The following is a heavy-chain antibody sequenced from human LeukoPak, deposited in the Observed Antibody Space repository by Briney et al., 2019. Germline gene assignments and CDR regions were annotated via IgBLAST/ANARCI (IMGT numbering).Heavy chain of an antibody. CDR1: GGSFSGYY. V-gene: IGHV4-34*01. Sequence: SETLSLTCAVYGGSFSGYYWSWIRQPPGKGLEWIGEINHSGSTNYNPSLKSRVTISVDTSKNQFSLKLSSVTAADTAVYYCASWDDGSGSYSPTAFDYWGQGTLVTVSS. D-gene: IGHD3-10*01. J-gene: IGHJ4*02. CDR3: ASWDDGSGSYSPTAFDY. CDR2: INHSGST.